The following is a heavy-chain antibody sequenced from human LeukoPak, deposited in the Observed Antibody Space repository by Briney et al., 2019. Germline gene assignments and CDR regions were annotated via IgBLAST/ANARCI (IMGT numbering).Heavy chain of an antibody. D-gene: IGHD3-22*01. Sequence: PSETLSLTCTVSGGSISSSSYYWGWIRQPPGKGLEWIGSIYYSGSTYYNPSLKSRVSISVHTSKNQFSLKLSSVTAADTAVYYCARAGEHYYDSAEFFDYWGQGTLVTVSS. V-gene: IGHV4-39*01. J-gene: IGHJ4*02. CDR3: ARAGEHYYDSAEFFDY. CDR1: GGSISSSSYY. CDR2: IYYSGST.